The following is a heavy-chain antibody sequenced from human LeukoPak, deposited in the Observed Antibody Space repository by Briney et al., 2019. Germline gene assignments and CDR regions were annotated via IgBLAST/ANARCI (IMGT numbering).Heavy chain of an antibody. CDR1: GFTFSSYA. V-gene: IGHV3-23*01. J-gene: IGHJ4*02. CDR3: AKDPNCTTTSCLRRSHFDY. D-gene: IGHD2-2*01. CDR2: MSGSGGST. Sequence: GGSLRLSCAASGFTFSSYAMNWVRQAPGKGLEWVSVMSGSGGSTYYADSVKGRFTISRDNSKNTLYLQMNSLRAEDSAVYYCAKDPNCTTTSCLRRSHFDYWGQGTLVTVSS.